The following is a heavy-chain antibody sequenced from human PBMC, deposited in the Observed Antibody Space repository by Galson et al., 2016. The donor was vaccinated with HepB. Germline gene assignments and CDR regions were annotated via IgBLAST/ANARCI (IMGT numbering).Heavy chain of an antibody. J-gene: IGHJ4*02. CDR3: ARDKGRGGASFDY. CDR1: GFMFTDYY. V-gene: IGHV1-2*02. D-gene: IGHD1-26*01. Sequence: SVKVSCKASGFMFTDYYIHWVRQAPGQGLEWIGWISPDTGGANFAQRFKDRVIMTRDTSISSVYMELTRLESDDTAFYYCARDKGRGGASFDYWGQGALVTGPS. CDR2: ISPDTGGA.